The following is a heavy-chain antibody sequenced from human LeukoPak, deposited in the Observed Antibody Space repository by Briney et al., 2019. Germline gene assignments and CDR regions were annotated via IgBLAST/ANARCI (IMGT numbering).Heavy chain of an antibody. CDR1: GGSFSGYY. V-gene: IGHV4-34*01. Sequence: PSETLSLTCAVYGGSFSGYYWSWIRQPPAKGLEWMGEINHSESTNYNPSLKSRVAISVDTSKNQFSLKLSSVTAADTAVYYCAGGYCSSTSCYTRYYYYYGMDVWGQGTTVTVSS. CDR3: AGGYCSSTSCYTRYYYYYGMDV. CDR2: INHSEST. J-gene: IGHJ6*02. D-gene: IGHD2-2*02.